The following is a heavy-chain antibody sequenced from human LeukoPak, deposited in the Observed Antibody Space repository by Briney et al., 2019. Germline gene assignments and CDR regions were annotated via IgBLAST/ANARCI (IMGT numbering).Heavy chain of an antibody. CDR1: GGSISSGSYY. D-gene: IGHD3-10*01. V-gene: IGHV4-31*03. Sequence: SETLSLTCTVSGGSISSGSYYWSWXRQHPXXGLEWIGYIYNSGSTYYNPSLKSRVTISVDTSKNQFSLKLSSVTAADTAVYYCARYYYDAFEVWGQGTMVTVSS. CDR3: ARYYYDAFEV. CDR2: IYNSGST. J-gene: IGHJ3*01.